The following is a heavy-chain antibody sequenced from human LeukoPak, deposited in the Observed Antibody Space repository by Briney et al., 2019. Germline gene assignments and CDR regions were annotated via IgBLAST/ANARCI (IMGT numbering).Heavy chain of an antibody. V-gene: IGHV1-18*04. CDR3: ARDRGYSSSRGGDY. CDR2: ISAYNGNT. Sequence: GASVKVSCKASGYTFTGYYMHWVRQAPGQGLEWMGWISAYNGNTNYAQKLQGRVTMTTDTSTSTAYMELRSLRSDDTAVYYCARDRGYSSSRGGDYWGQGTLVTVSS. D-gene: IGHD6-13*01. CDR1: GYTFTGYY. J-gene: IGHJ4*02.